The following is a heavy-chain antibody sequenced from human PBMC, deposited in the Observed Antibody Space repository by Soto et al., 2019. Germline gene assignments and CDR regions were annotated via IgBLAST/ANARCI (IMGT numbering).Heavy chain of an antibody. CDR2: SYHSGST. CDR3: ARGDAGYYGMDV. J-gene: IGHJ6*02. Sequence: PSETLSLTCSVSGGSISSGGYLWKCIRQPPGKGLEWIGYSYHSGSTYYNPPLKSRVIISVDRSNNQFSLKLTSVTAADTAVYYCARGDAGYYGMDVWGQGTTVTVSS. V-gene: IGHV4-30-2*01. CDR1: GGSISSGGYL.